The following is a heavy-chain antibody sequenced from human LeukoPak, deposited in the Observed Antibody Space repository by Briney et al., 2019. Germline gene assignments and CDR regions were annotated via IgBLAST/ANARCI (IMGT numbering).Heavy chain of an antibody. CDR2: IKSKTDGGTT. CDR1: GFTFSSYA. CDR3: TTESALYGSGSYLNYYYGMDV. D-gene: IGHD3-10*01. V-gene: IGHV3-15*01. Sequence: TGGSLRLSCAASGFTFSSYAMSWVRQAPGKGLEWVGRIKSKTDGGTTDYAAPVKGRFTISRDDSKNTLYLQMNSLKTEDTAVYYCTTESALYGSGSYLNYYYGMDVWGQGTTVTVSS. J-gene: IGHJ6*02.